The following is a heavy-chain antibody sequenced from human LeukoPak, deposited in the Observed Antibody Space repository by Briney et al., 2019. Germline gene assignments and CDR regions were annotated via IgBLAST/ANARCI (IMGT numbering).Heavy chain of an antibody. CDR2: INPNSGGT. CDR3: AREMSYGSGSYGPDAFDI. V-gene: IGHV1-2*02. J-gene: IGHJ3*02. Sequence: ASVKVSCKASGYTFTGYYMHWVRQAPGQGLEWMGWINPNSGGTNYAQKFQGRVTMTRGTSISTAYMELSRLRSDDTAVYYCAREMSYGSGSYGPDAFDIWGQGTMVTVSS. D-gene: IGHD3-10*01. CDR1: GYTFTGYY.